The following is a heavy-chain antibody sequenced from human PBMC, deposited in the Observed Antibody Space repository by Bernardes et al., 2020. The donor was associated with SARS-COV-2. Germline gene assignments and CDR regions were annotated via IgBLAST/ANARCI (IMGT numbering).Heavy chain of an antibody. CDR2: INEDGTTT. V-gene: IGHV3-74*01. J-gene: IGHJ4*02. Sequence: SPRLSWAASEFTFSRFWMHWVRQVPGKGLVWVSRINEDGTTTDYADSVKGRFTISRDNAKNTLFLQMNSLRAEDTAIYYCARDVAGREDFWGPGTLVSVSS. CDR1: EFTFSRFW. D-gene: IGHD1-26*01. CDR3: ARDVAGREDF.